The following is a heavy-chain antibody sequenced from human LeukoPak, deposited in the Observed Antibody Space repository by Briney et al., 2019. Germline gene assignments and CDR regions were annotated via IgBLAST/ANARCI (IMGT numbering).Heavy chain of an antibody. Sequence: PSGTLSLTCAVSGGSISSSNWWSWVRQPPGKGLAWIGEIYHSGSTNYNPSLKSRVTISVDKSKNQFSLKLSSVTAADTAVYYCAREYCGGDRYRTGNYFDYWGQGTLVTVSS. CDR2: IYHSGST. CDR1: GGSISSSNW. CDR3: AREYCGGDRYRTGNYFDY. V-gene: IGHV4-4*02. D-gene: IGHD2-21*02. J-gene: IGHJ4*02.